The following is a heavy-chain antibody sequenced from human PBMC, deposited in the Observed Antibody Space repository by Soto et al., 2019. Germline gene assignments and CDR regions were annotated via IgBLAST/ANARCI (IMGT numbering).Heavy chain of an antibody. J-gene: IGHJ3*02. Sequence: SETLSLTCTVSGGSISRWDYYWSWIRQPPGKGLEWVGYVFYSGSARYNPSLTSRVTISQDTAKNQFSLKVTSVTPADTAVYYCARYLGGSSGYYGFDISGQGTMV. D-gene: IGHD5-12*01. CDR1: GGSISRWDYY. V-gene: IGHV4-61*08. CDR3: ARYLGGSSGYYGFDI. CDR2: VFYSGSA.